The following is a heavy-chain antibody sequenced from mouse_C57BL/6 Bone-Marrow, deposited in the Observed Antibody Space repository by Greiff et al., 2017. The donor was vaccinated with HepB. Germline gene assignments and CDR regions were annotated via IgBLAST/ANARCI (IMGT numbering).Heavy chain of an antibody. D-gene: IGHD3-2*02. J-gene: IGHJ3*01. Sequence: EVKLVESGGGLVQSGRSLRLSCATSGFTFSDFYMEWVRQAPGKGLEWIAASRNKANDYTTKYSASVKGRFIVSRDTSQSILYLQMNALRAEDTAIYYCARDDGSGQVPWFAYWGQGTLVTVSA. CDR3: ARDDGSGQVPWFAY. V-gene: IGHV7-1*01. CDR1: GFTFSDFY. CDR2: SRNKANDYTT.